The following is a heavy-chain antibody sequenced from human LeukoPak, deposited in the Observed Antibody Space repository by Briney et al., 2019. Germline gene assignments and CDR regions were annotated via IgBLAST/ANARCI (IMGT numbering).Heavy chain of an antibody. D-gene: IGHD2-2*01. J-gene: IGHJ4*02. V-gene: IGHV3-23*01. Sequence: GGTLRLSCAASGFTFSSYGMSWVRQAPGKGLEWVSAISGSGGSTYYADSVKGRFTISRDNSKNTLYLQMNSLRAEDTAVYYCAKDSVRYCSSTSCFFDYWGQGTLVTVSS. CDR1: GFTFSSYG. CDR2: ISGSGGST. CDR3: AKDSVRYCSSTSCFFDY.